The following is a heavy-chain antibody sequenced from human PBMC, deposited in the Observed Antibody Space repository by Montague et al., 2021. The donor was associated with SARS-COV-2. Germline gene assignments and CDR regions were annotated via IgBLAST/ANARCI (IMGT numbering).Heavy chain of an antibody. V-gene: IGHV4-30-4*08. CDR2: IFYSGSA. CDR3: ARVRDSSGHDY. J-gene: IGHJ4*02. D-gene: IGHD3-22*01. CDR1: GGSISSDDYY. Sequence: TLSLTCTVSGGSISSDDYYWSWIRQPPGKGLEWIGYIFYSGSAYYSPSLESRSTISIDTSKNQFSLRLISVTAAGTAVYYCARVRDSSGHDYWGQGTLVTVSS.